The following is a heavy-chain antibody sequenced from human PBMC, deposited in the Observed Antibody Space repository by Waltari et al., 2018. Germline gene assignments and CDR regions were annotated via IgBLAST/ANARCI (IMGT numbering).Heavy chain of an antibody. J-gene: IGHJ4*02. D-gene: IGHD2-15*01. CDR3: ARWGCSGGSCSYVDY. V-gene: IGHV1-8*03. Sequence: QVQLVQSGAEVKKPGASVKVSCKASGYTFTNYDINWVRQATGQGLEWMGWMNPNSGNTGYAQKFQGRVTITRNTSISTASMELSSLGSEDTAVYYCARWGCSGGSCSYVDYWGQGTLVTVSS. CDR2: MNPNSGNT. CDR1: GYTFTNYD.